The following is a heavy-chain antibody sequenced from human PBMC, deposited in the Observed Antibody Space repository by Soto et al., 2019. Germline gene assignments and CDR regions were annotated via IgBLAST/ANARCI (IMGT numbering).Heavy chain of an antibody. J-gene: IGHJ4*02. Sequence: SLRRPWTAVGFRPGDYATGWFRQAPGKGLEWVGFIRSKAYGGTAEYAESVRGRFTISRDDSRSVAYLQLNSLKTTETAHVYSTRDYQLHAPDYWGQANRVT. D-gene: IGHD2-2*01. CDR3: TRDYQLHAPDY. CDR1: GFRPGDYA. CDR2: IRSKAYGGTA. V-gene: IGHV3-49*03.